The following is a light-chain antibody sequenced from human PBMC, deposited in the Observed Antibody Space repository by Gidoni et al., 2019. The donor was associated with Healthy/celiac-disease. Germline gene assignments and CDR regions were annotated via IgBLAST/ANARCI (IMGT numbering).Light chain of an antibody. CDR3: QQYYSTSST. CDR2: WAS. V-gene: IGKV4-1*01. Sequence: DIVMTQSPDSLAVYLGERATINCKSSQSVLYSSNNKNYLAWYQQKPGQPPKLRIYWASTRESVVPDRFSGSGSGTDFTLTISSLQAEDVAVYSCQQYYSTSSTFGQGTKLEIK. J-gene: IGKJ2*01. CDR1: QSVLYSSNNKNY.